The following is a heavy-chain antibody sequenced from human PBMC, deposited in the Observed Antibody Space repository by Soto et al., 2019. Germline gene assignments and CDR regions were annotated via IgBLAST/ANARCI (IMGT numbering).Heavy chain of an antibody. CDR2: ISNNGSYK. CDR3: ARDSKTQLVSRNWFDS. D-gene: IGHD6-13*01. CDR1: GFTFSSYE. J-gene: IGHJ5*01. V-gene: IGHV3-48*03. Sequence: GGSLRLSCAASGFTFSSYEMNWVRQAPGKGLEWVSYISNNGSYKYYPDSVKGRFTISRDNAKNSLYLQMNSLRAEDTAVYYCARDSKTQLVSRNWFDSWGQGTMVTVSS.